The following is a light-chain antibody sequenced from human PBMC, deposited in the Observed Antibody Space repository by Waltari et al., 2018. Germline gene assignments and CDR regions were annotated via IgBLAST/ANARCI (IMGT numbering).Light chain of an antibody. CDR1: QSLLYNFNNKSF. Sequence: DIVLTQSPDSLAVPLGERATINCTSSQSLLYNFNNKSFLAWYQQKPGQPPKMLIYWASSRESGVPARFSGGGSGTDFTLTISSLQAEDVALYYCQQHYATPRTFGQGTKVEI. CDR3: QQHYATPRT. CDR2: WAS. V-gene: IGKV4-1*01. J-gene: IGKJ1*01.